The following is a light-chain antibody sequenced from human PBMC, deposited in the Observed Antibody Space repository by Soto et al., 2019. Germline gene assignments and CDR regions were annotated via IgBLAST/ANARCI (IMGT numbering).Light chain of an antibody. CDR2: GNT. J-gene: IGLJ2*01. CDR1: SSNIGAGYD. V-gene: IGLV1-40*01. Sequence: QSVLTQPPSVSGAPGQTVTISCTGSSSNIGAGYDVHWYQQLPGTAPKLLIYGNTNRPSGVPDRFSGSKSATSASLAITGLQAEDEADYYCQSFDSSLSGVVFGGGTKVTVL. CDR3: QSFDSSLSGVV.